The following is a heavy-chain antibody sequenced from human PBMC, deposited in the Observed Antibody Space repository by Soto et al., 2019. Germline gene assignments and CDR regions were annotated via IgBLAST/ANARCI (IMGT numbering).Heavy chain of an antibody. Sequence: QVQLVQSGAEVKKPGASVKVSCKASGYTFTSYGISWLRQAPGQGLEWMGWISPYNGNTNYAHKLQGRVTMTTDTSTSTAYMDLRSLRSDDTAVYYCARGIGGWFGVAYYYGMDVWGQGTTVTVSS. V-gene: IGHV1-18*01. D-gene: IGHD3-10*01. CDR3: ARGIGGWFGVAYYYGMDV. CDR2: ISPYNGNT. J-gene: IGHJ6*02. CDR1: GYTFTSYG.